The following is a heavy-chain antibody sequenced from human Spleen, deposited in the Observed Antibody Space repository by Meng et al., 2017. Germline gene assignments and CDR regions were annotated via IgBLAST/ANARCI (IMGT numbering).Heavy chain of an antibody. D-gene: IGHD3-10*01. CDR1: GFTFSRNN. CDR3: ARLQGSGSSLEY. J-gene: IGHJ4*02. Sequence: GESLKISCAASGFTFSRNNMNWVRQAPGKGLEWVSSISSSSSNIYYADSVKGRFTISRDNAKNSLYLQMNSLRAEDTAVYYCARLQGSGSSLEYWGQGTQVTVSS. V-gene: IGHV3-21*01. CDR2: ISSSSSNI.